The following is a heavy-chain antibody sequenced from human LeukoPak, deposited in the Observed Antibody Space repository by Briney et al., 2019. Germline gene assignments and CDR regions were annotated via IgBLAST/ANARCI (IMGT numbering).Heavy chain of an antibody. V-gene: IGHV3-7*01. CDR1: GFTFSSYW. Sequence: GGSLRLSCAASGFTFSSYWMSWVRQAPGKGLEWVANIKQDGSEKHYVDSVKGRFTTSRDNSKNTLYLQMNSLRAEDTAVYYCAKRAAAMGANYFDYWGQGTLVTVSS. CDR3: AKRAAAMGANYFDY. CDR2: IKQDGSEK. D-gene: IGHD3-16*01. J-gene: IGHJ4*02.